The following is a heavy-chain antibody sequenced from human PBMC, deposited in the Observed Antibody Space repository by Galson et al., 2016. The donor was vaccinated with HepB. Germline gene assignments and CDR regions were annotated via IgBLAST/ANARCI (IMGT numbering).Heavy chain of an antibody. CDR3: SRDRYSGSYYVGAFDI. CDR1: GYTFTGYY. V-gene: IGHV1-2*02. CDR2: INPDSGVT. Sequence: CKASGYTFTGYYMHWVRQAPGQGLEWMGWINPDSGVTSYAQKFQGRVTMTRDTSISTVYMELSRLKSDDTAIYYCSRDRYSGSYYVGAFDIWGQGTMVTVS. D-gene: IGHD1-26*01. J-gene: IGHJ3*02.